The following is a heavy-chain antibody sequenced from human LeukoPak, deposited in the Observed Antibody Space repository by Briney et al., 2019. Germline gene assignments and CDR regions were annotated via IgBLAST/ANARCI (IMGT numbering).Heavy chain of an antibody. CDR2: ISAYNGNT. J-gene: IGHJ4*02. V-gene: IGHV1-18*01. CDR1: GYTFTSYG. D-gene: IGHD6-13*01. Sequence: ASVKVSCKASGYTFTSYGISWVPQAPGQGLEWMGWISAYNGNTNYAQKLQGRVTMTTDISTSTAYMELRSLRSDDTAVYYCARERKPGRHYSSSWYRIDYWGQGTLVTVSS. CDR3: ARERKPGRHYSSSWYRIDY.